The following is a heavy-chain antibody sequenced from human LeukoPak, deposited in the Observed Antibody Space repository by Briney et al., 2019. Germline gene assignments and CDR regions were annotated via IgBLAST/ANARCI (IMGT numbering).Heavy chain of an antibody. CDR1: GYSFTSYW. CDR2: IYPGDSDT. D-gene: IGHD2/OR15-2a*01. V-gene: IGHV5-51*01. J-gene: IGHJ3*02. Sequence: GESLKISCKGSGYSFTSYWIGWVRPMPGKGLEWMGIIYPGDSDTRYSPSFQGPVTISAGKSISTAYLQWSTLKASDTAMYYCARVLLGGAFDIWGQGTMVTVSS. CDR3: ARVLLGGAFDI.